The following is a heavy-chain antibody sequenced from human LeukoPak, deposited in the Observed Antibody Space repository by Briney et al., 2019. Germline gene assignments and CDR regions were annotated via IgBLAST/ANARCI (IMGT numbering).Heavy chain of an antibody. CDR1: GFTFSTYA. J-gene: IGHJ4*02. CDR2: IGNSGGRT. CDR3: AKSASGSGTSLYHFDY. Sequence: GGSLRLSCAASGFTFSTYAMSWGRQAPGKGLEWVSVIGNSGGRTFYAGSVKGRFTISRDNSRNTVHLQMNFLRAEDTAVYFCAKSASGSGTSLYHFDYWGQGALVTVSS. V-gene: IGHV3-23*01. D-gene: IGHD3-10*01.